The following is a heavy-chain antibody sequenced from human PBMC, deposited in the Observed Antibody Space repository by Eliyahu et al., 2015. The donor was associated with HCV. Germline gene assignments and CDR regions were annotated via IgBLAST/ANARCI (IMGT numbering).Heavy chain of an antibody. Sequence: EVXLLDSGGGLVQPGGSLSLSCAXSGXXFTXYAMVLVRQSPGKGLEWVSSIDGSGGSPSYADSMRGRFTISRDNSKSALYLQMHSLRAEDTAVYYCARWRWLQSEFDYWGQGTLVTVSS. J-gene: IGHJ4*02. D-gene: IGHD5-24*01. CDR1: GXXFTXYA. CDR3: ARWRWLQSEFDY. V-gene: IGHV3-23*01. CDR2: IDGSGGSP.